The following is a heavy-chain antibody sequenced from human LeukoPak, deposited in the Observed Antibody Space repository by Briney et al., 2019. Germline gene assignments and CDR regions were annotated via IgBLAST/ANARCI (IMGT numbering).Heavy chain of an antibody. CDR3: AKDVYSGYDYYYYYYGMDV. CDR2: ISGSGGST. CDR1: GFTFSSYA. Sequence: GGSLRLSCAASGFTFSSYAMSWVRQAPGKGLEWVSAISGSGGSTYYADSVKGQFTISRDNSKNTLYPQMNSLRAEDTAVYYCAKDVYSGYDYYYYYYGMDVWGQGTTVTVSS. J-gene: IGHJ6*02. D-gene: IGHD5-12*01. V-gene: IGHV3-23*01.